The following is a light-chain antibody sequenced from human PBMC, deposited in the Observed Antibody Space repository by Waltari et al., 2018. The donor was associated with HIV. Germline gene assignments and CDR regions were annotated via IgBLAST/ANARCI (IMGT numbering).Light chain of an antibody. CDR3: QQYNNWPPAYT. V-gene: IGKV3-15*01. J-gene: IGKJ2*01. CDR2: DAS. CDR1: QSVSTN. Sequence: EIMLTPSPATLSVSPGDTATLSCSASQSVSTNFAWYQQKPGQAPRLLFYDASTRATGVPARFSGGGSETEFTLTITSLQSEDFAVYYCQQYNNWPPAYTFGQGTKLEIK.